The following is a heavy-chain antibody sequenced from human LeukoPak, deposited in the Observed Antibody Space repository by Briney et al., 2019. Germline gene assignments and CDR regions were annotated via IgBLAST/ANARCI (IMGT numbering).Heavy chain of an antibody. V-gene: IGHV4-34*01. Sequence: SETLSLTCAVYGGSFSGYYWSWIRQPPGKGLEWIGEINHSGSTNYNPSLKSRVTISIDTSKNQFYLKLSSLTAADTAVYYCARRDDSSGYHKIFDYWGPGTLVTVSS. CDR3: ARRDDSSGYHKIFDY. CDR2: INHSGST. CDR1: GGSFSGYY. J-gene: IGHJ4*02. D-gene: IGHD3-22*01.